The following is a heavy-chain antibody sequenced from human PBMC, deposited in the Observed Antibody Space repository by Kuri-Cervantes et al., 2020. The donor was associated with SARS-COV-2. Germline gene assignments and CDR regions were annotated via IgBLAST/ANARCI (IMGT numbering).Heavy chain of an antibody. CDR1: GFTFSSYW. CDR3: ARDVEGGDRYLDH. J-gene: IGHJ2*01. D-gene: IGHD2-21*02. V-gene: IGHV3-7*01. CDR2: IKQDGSEK. Sequence: GESLKISCAASGFTFSSYWMSWVRQAPGKGLEWVANIKQDGSEKYYVDSVKGRFTISRDNAKNSLYLQMNSLRAEDTAVYYCARDVEGGDRYLDHWGRGTLVTVSS.